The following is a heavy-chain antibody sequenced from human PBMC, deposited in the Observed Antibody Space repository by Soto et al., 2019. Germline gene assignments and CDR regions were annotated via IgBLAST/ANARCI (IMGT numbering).Heavy chain of an antibody. CDR3: AREPITWIQVWLGRGGFDY. CDR1: GFTISSYA. V-gene: IGHV3-30-3*01. Sequence: QVQLVESAGDVVQPGRSLRLSCAASGFTISSYAMHWVRQAPGKGLEWVAVMSYDGSNKNCADSVKGRFIISRDNSKNSLYLQMKSLRPEYMAVYYCAREPITWIQVWLGRGGFDYWGQGTLVTVSS. J-gene: IGHJ4*02. CDR2: MSYDGSNK. D-gene: IGHD5-18*01.